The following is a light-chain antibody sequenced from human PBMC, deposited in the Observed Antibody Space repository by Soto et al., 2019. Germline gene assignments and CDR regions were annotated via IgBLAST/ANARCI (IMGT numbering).Light chain of an antibody. CDR3: QQYFRPWT. CDR2: WAS. CDR1: QSVLYSSNNKNY. Sequence: DIVMTQSPDCLAVSLGERATINCKSSQSVLYSSNNKNYLAWYQQKPGQPPKLLIYWASTRESGVPDRFSGSGSGTDFTLTISSLQAEDVAVYYCQQYFRPWTLGQGNKVEIK. J-gene: IGKJ1*01. V-gene: IGKV4-1*01.